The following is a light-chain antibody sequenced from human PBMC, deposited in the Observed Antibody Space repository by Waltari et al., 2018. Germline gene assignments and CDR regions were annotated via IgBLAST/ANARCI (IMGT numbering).Light chain of an antibody. CDR1: SGHSSNI. J-gene: IGLJ3*02. CDR3: QTAGHGTWV. CDR2: VNSDGSH. Sequence: QLVLTQPPSASASLGASVKLTCTLSSGHSSNIIAWLQQKPEKGPRYLMKVNSDGSHSKGDEVPERFSGSSSGAERYLTTSTVRSEDEADYYCQTAGHGTWVVGGGTKLTVL. V-gene: IGLV4-69*01.